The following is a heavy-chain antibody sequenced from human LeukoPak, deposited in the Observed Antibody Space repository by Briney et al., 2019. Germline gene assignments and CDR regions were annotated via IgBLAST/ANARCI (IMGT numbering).Heavy chain of an antibody. D-gene: IGHD5-18*01. V-gene: IGHV1-18*01. CDR1: GYTFTSYD. CDR2: ISAYNGNT. CDR3: ARDGHSYGLLPEAFDI. Sequence: ASVKVSCKASGYTFTSYDINWVRQAPGQGLEWMGWISAYNGNTNYAQKLQGRVTMTTDTSTSTAYMELRSLRSDDTAVYYCARDGHSYGLLPEAFDIWGQGTMVTVSS. J-gene: IGHJ3*02.